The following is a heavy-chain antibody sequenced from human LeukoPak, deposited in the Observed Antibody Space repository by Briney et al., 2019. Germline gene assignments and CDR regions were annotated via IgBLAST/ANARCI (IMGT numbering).Heavy chain of an antibody. CDR1: GFTVSNNY. J-gene: IGHJ4*02. D-gene: IGHD4-17*01. Sequence: GGSLRLSCTASGFTVSNNYMSWVRQAPGKGLECVSRVNGDGSNTNYADSVKGRFTISRDNAKNTLYLQMNSLRAEDTAVYYCARALSTVTTLDWGQGTLVTVSS. V-gene: IGHV3-74*01. CDR3: ARALSTVTTLD. CDR2: VNGDGSNT.